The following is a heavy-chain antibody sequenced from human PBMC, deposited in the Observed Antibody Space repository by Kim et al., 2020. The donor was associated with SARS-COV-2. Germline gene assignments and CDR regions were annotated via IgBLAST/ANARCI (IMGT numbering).Heavy chain of an antibody. D-gene: IGHD4-17*01. CDR3: ARDHWGDYGDYAQAFDI. V-gene: IGHV1-69*04. J-gene: IGHJ3*02. Sequence: SVKVSCKASGGTFSSYAISWVRQAPGQGLEWMGRIITILGIADYAQKLQGRVTITADKSTSTAYMELSSLRSEDTAVYYFARDHWGDYGDYAQAFDIWGQGTMVTVSS. CDR1: GGTFSSYA. CDR2: IITILGIA.